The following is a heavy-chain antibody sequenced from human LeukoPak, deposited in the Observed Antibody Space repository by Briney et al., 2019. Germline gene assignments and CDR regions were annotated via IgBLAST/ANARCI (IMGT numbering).Heavy chain of an antibody. CDR1: GGTFSSYT. Sequence: PVKVSCKASGGTFSSYTISWVRRAPGQGLEWMGRIIPILGIANYAQKFQGRVTITTDESTSTAYMELSSLRSEDTAVYYCARTKEPLAEYFQHWGQGTLVTVSS. D-gene: IGHD1-26*01. CDR2: IIPILGIA. V-gene: IGHV1-69*02. CDR3: ARTKEPLAEYFQH. J-gene: IGHJ1*01.